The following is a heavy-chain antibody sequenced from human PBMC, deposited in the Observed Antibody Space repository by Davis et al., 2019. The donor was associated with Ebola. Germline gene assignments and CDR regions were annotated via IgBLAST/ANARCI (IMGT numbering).Heavy chain of an antibody. CDR1: GGSISSSNW. CDR2: IYHSGST. CDR3: ARRPHLSSGYLVRYFDY. J-gene: IGHJ4*02. V-gene: IGHV4-4*02. Sequence: GSLRLSCAVSGGSISSSNWWSWVRQPPGKGLEWIGEIYHSGSTNYNPSLKSRVTISVDTSKNQFSLKLSSVTAADTAVYYCARRPHLSSGYLVRYFDYWGQGTLVTVSS. D-gene: IGHD3-22*01.